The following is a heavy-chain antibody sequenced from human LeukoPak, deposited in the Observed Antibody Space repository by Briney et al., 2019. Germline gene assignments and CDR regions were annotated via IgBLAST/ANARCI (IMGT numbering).Heavy chain of an antibody. CDR2: ISAYNGNT. CDR1: GYTFTSYG. Sequence: ASVKVSCKASGYTFTSYGISWVRQAPGQGLEWMGWISAYNGNTNYAQTLQGRVTMTTDTSTSTAYMELRSPRSDDTAVYYCARDPCSGGSCYYPADAFDIWGQGTMVTVSS. J-gene: IGHJ3*02. D-gene: IGHD2-15*01. V-gene: IGHV1-18*01. CDR3: ARDPCSGGSCYYPADAFDI.